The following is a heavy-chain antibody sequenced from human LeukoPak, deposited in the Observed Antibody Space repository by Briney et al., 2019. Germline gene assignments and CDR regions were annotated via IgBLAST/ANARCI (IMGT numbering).Heavy chain of an antibody. V-gene: IGHV4-59*06. CDR3: ARGKRELWLQNFDY. CDR1: GGSISSYY. D-gene: IGHD5-24*01. J-gene: IGHJ4*02. Sequence: SETLSLTCTVSGGSISSYYWSWIRQHPGKGLEWIGYIYYSGSTYYNPSLKSRFTISVDTSKNQFSLKVSSVTAADTAVYYCARGKRELWLQNFDYWGQGTLVTVSS. CDR2: IYYSGST.